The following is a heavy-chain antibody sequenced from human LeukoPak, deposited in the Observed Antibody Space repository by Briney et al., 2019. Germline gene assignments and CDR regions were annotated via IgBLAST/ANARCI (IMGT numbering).Heavy chain of an antibody. J-gene: IGHJ4*02. V-gene: IGHV1-8*01. CDR2: MNPNSGNT. CDR1: GYTFTSYD. CDR3: ARGRRARYYDSSALGY. D-gene: IGHD3-22*01. Sequence: ASVKVSCKASGYTFTSYDIIWVRQATGQGLEWMGWMNPNSGNTGYAQKFQGRVTMTRNTSISTAYMELSSLRSEDTAVYYCARGRRARYYDSSALGYWGQGTLVTVSS.